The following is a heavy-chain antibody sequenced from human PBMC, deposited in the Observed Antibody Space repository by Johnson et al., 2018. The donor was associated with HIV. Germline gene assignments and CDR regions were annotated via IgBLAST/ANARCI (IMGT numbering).Heavy chain of an antibody. D-gene: IGHD4/OR15-4a*01. CDR1: GFTFSNFA. J-gene: IGHJ3*02. Sequence: QVQLVESGGGVVQPGRSLRLSCVASGFTFSNFAMHWVRQVPGEGLEWVAVISYDGSNKYYADSVKGRFTISRDNSKNTLYLQMNSLRAEDTAVYYCAKDRSAHMTMLLEVVADAFDIWGQGTMVTVSS. V-gene: IGHV3-30*04. CDR2: ISYDGSNK. CDR3: AKDRSAHMTMLLEVVADAFDI.